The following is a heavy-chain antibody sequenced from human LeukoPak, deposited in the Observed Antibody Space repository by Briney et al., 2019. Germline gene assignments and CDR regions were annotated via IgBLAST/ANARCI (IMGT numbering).Heavy chain of an antibody. J-gene: IGHJ3*02. D-gene: IGHD3-16*02. V-gene: IGHV3-21*06. CDR3: ARARGDYRDAFDI. CDR2: ISSSTSYI. CDR1: GFTFSTYS. Sequence: GGSLRLSCAASGFTFSTYSMNWVRQAPGKGLEWVSSISSSTSYIYYADSVKGRFTISRDNAKNSLYLQMNSLRAEDTAVYYCARARGDYRDAFDIWGQGTMVTVSS.